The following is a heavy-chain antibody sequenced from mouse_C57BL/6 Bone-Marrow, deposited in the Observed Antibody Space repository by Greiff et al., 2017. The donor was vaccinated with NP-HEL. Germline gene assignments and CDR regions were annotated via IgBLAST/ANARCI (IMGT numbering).Heavy chain of an antibody. Sequence: QVQLKQSGAELARPGASVKLSCKASGYTFTSYGISWVKQRTGQGLEWIGEIYPRSGNTYYNEKFKGKATLTADKSSSTAYMELRSLTSEDSAVYFCARGDYGNYVLFDYWGQGTTLTVSS. V-gene: IGHV1-81*01. CDR1: GYTFTSYG. D-gene: IGHD2-1*01. CDR3: ARGDYGNYVLFDY. J-gene: IGHJ2*01. CDR2: IYPRSGNT.